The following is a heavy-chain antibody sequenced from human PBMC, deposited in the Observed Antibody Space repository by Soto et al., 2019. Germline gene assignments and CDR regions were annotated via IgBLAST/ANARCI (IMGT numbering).Heavy chain of an antibody. V-gene: IGHV1-24*01. J-gene: IGHJ6*02. CDR3: ATEGTIFGVVTPPKDYYYGMDD. CDR2: FDPEDGGT. D-gene: IGHD3-3*01. Sequence: QVQLVQSGAEVKKPGASVKVSCKVSGYTLTELSMHWVRQAPGKGLEWMGGFDPEDGGTIYAQKFQGRVTMTEDTTTDTAYMELSSLRSEDTAVYYCATEGTIFGVVTPPKDYYYGMDDWGQGTTVTVSS. CDR1: GYTLTELS.